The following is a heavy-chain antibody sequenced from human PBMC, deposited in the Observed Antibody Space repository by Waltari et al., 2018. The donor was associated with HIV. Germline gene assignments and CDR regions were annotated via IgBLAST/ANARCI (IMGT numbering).Heavy chain of an antibody. J-gene: IGHJ6*02. CDR3: ATSYYFNMDV. V-gene: IGHV5-51*01. CDR2: IYPGDSET. CDR1: EYRFNNSW. Sequence: EVQLVQSGAEVKKPGESLKIACQDPEYRFNNSWIGWVRQMPGKGLELMGIIYPGDSETRYSPSFQGQVTISVDKSISTAYLQWSSLKASDTAMYFCATSYYFNMDVWGQGTTVTVSS.